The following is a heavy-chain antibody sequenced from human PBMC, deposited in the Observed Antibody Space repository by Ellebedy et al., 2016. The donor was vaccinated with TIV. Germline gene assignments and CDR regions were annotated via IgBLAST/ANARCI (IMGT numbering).Heavy chain of an antibody. CDR1: GYTFTGYY. J-gene: IGHJ4*02. V-gene: IGHV1-2*02. CDR3: VRDVGGSYGFDH. D-gene: IGHD1-1*01. CDR2: MNPGNGGT. Sequence: AASVKVSCKASGYTFTGYYLHWPREAPGQGLEWLGWMNPGNGGTNYAEKFQGRVIMTRDASIRTAFMELSSLMFDDTAVYYCVRDVGGSYGFDHWGQGTLVTVS.